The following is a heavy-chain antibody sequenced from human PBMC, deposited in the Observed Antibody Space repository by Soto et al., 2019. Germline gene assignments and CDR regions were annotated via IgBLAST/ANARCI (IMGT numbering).Heavy chain of an antibody. CDR3: ARDQAGIAVAVYYYYGMDV. CDR2: ISYDGSNK. V-gene: IGHV3-30-3*01. D-gene: IGHD6-19*01. CDR1: GFTFSSYA. J-gene: IGHJ6*02. Sequence: QVQLVESGGGVVQPGRSLRLSCAASGFTFSSYAMHWVRQAPGKGLEWVAVISYDGSNKYYADSVKGRFTISRDNSKNKLYLQMNSLRAEDTAVYYCARDQAGIAVAVYYYYGMDVWGQGTTVTVSS.